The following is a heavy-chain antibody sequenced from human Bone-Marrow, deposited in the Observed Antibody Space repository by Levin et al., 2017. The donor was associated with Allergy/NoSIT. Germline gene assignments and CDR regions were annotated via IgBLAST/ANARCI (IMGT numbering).Heavy chain of an antibody. J-gene: IGHJ5*02. V-gene: IGHV1-46*01. CDR2: INPSGGST. CDR1: GYTFTSYY. D-gene: IGHD2-15*01. Sequence: GESLKISCKASGYTFTSYYMHWVRQAPGQGLEWMGIINPSGGSTSYAQKFQGRVTMTRDTSTSTVYMELSSLRSEDTAVYYCARSCCSGGSCYSFGSGPGGRRVVCFDPWGQGTLVTVSS. CDR3: ARSCCSGGSCYSFGSGPGGRRVVCFDP.